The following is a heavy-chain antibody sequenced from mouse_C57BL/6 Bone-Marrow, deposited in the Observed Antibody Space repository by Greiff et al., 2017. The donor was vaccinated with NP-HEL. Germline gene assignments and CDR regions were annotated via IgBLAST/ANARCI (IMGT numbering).Heavy chain of an antibody. CDR1: GFTFSSYG. D-gene: IGHD1-1*01. CDR3: ARRRLLLYAMDY. J-gene: IGHJ4*01. Sequence: EVKLMESGGDLVKPGGSLKLSCAASGFTFSSYGMSWVRQTPDKRLEWVATISSGGSYTYYPDSVKGRFTISRDNAKNTLYLQMSSLKSEDTAMYYCARRRLLLYAMDYWGQGTSVTVSS. CDR2: ISSGGSYT. V-gene: IGHV5-6*02.